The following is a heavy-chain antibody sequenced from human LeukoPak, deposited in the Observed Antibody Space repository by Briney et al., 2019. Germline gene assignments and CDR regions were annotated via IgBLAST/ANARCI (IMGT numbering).Heavy chain of an antibody. CDR3: AREYCSSTSCYRAWDY. CDR2: ISGSGGST. Sequence: GGSLRLSCAASGFPFSEYSMNWVRQAPGKGLEWVSAISGSGGSTYYADSVKGRFTISRDNSKNTLYLQMNSLRAEDTAVYYCAREYCSSTSCYRAWDYWGQGTLVTVSS. D-gene: IGHD2-2*01. V-gene: IGHV3-23*01. CDR1: GFPFSEYS. J-gene: IGHJ4*02.